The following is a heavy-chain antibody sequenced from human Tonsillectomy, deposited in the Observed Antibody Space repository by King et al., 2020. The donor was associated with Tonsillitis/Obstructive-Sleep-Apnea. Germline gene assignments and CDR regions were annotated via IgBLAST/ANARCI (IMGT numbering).Heavy chain of an antibody. D-gene: IGHD6-6*01. Sequence: VQLQQWGAGLLKPSETLSLTCAVYGGSFSGYYWSWIRQPPGKGLEWIGEINHSGSSTYNPSLNSRVTISVDTSKNQFSLQLSSVTAADTAVYYCARGIREQLVQNYYYYHMDVWGKGTTVTVSS. CDR2: INHSGSS. V-gene: IGHV4-34*01. J-gene: IGHJ6*03. CDR3: ARGIREQLVQNYYYYHMDV. CDR1: GGSFSGYY.